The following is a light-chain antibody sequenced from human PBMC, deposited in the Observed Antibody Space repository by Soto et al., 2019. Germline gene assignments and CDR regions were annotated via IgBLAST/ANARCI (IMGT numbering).Light chain of an antibody. CDR3: LQYNSYPWT. CDR1: QGISNY. Sequence: DIQMTQSPSAMSASVGDRVTITCRASQGISNYLNWFQQKPGKVPKRLIYAASNLQSGVPSRFRGSGSGTEFTLTISSLQPEDFATYFCLQYNSYPWTFDQGTKVDIK. V-gene: IGKV1-17*03. J-gene: IGKJ1*01. CDR2: AAS.